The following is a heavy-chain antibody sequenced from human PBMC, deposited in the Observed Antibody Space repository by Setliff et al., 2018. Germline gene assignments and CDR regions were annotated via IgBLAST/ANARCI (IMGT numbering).Heavy chain of an antibody. J-gene: IGHJ4*02. D-gene: IGHD6-19*01. Sequence: PSETLSLTCTVSGGSISSSSYYWGWIRQPPGKGLEWIGSIYYSGSTYYNPSLKSRVTISVDTSKNQFSLRLSSVTAADTAVYYCARHLYSSGWYFDYWGQGTLVTVS. CDR2: IYYSGST. CDR1: GGSISSSSYY. CDR3: ARHLYSSGWYFDY. V-gene: IGHV4-39*01.